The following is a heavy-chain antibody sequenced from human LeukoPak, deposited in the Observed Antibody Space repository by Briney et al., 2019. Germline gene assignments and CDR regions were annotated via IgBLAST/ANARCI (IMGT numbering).Heavy chain of an antibody. V-gene: IGHV5-51*01. D-gene: IGHD3-10*01. CDR1: GYSFTNYW. CDR2: IYPGDSGT. J-gene: IGHJ4*02. Sequence: GESLKTSCKGSGYSFTNYWIGWVRQMPGKGLEWMGIIYPGDSGTTYSPSFQGQVTISADKSINTAYLQWSSLRPSDTAVYYCAKGDGEFEYWGQGTLVTVSS. CDR3: AKGDGEFEY.